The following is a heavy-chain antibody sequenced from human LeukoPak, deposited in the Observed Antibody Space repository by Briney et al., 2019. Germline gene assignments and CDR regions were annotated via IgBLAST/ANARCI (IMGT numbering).Heavy chain of an antibody. D-gene: IGHD2-15*01. J-gene: IGHJ4*02. CDR1: GYTFTAYY. CDR2: INLSSGGT. CDR3: AKDRLGGILRSGPNDY. Sequence: ASVKVSCKASGYTFTAYYMNWVRQAPGQGLEWMGWINLSSGGTNYAQKFQGRVTLTRDTSISTAYMELSRPRSDDTAVYYCAKDRLGGILRSGPNDYWGQGTLVTVSS. V-gene: IGHV1-2*02.